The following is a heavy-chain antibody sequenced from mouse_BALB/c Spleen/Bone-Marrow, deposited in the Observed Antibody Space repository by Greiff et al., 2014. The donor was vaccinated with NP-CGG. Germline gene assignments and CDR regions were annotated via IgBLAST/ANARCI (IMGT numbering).Heavy chain of an antibody. CDR1: GFNIKDTY. Sequence: VQLQQSGSELVKPGASVKLSCAASGFNIKDTYMHWVKQRPEQGLEWIGRIDPANGDTKYDPKFQGKATITADTSSNTAYLQLSSLTSEDTAVYYCTRPSFYYGSSYWYLDVWGAGTTVTVSS. J-gene: IGHJ1*01. D-gene: IGHD1-1*01. V-gene: IGHV14-3*02. CDR2: IDPANGDT. CDR3: TRPSFYYGSSYWYLDV.